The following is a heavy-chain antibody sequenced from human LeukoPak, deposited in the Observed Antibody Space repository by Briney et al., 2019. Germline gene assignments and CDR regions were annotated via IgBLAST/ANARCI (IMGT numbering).Heavy chain of an antibody. D-gene: IGHD3-22*01. V-gene: IGHV3-30*02. CDR1: GFTFSSYG. CDR3: ARSQRITMIDDTFDI. Sequence: GGALRLSCAASGFTFSSYGMHWVRQAPGKGLEWVAFIRYDGSNKYYADSVKGRFTISRDNSKNTLYLQMNSLRAEDTAVYYCARSQRITMIDDTFDIWGQGTMVTVSS. J-gene: IGHJ3*02. CDR2: IRYDGSNK.